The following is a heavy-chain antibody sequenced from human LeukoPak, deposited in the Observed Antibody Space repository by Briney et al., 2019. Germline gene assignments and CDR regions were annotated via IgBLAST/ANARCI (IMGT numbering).Heavy chain of an antibody. D-gene: IGHD3-3*01. V-gene: IGHV4-34*01. CDR2: INHSGST. Sequence: SETLSLTCAVYGGSFSGYYWSWIRQPPGKGLEWTGEINHSGSTNYNPSLKSRVTISVDTSKNQFSLKLSSVTAADTAVYYCARENTYYDFWSGYYSPYNWFDPWGQGTLVTVSS. CDR3: ARENTYYDFWSGYYSPYNWFDP. CDR1: GGSFSGYY. J-gene: IGHJ5*02.